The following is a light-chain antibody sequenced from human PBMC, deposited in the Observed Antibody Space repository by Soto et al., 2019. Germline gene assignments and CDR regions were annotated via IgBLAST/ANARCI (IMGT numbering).Light chain of an antibody. CDR2: SDT. CDR1: NIGRKG. J-gene: IGLJ2*01. Sequence: SYELTQPPSVSVAPGKTASISCGGNNIGRKGVHWYQQKPGQAPVLVIYSDTDLPPVIPERFSGSNSANLATLTISRVEAGDEADYYCQVWDSGSAHVVFGRGTQVTVL. V-gene: IGLV3-21*04. CDR3: QVWDSGSAHVV.